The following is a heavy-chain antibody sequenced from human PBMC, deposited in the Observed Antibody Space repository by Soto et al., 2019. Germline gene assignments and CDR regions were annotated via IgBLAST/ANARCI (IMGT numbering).Heavy chain of an antibody. J-gene: IGHJ4*02. Sequence: QVQLQESGPGLVKPSGTLSLTCAVSGDSISSDKWWSWVRQPPGKGLEWIGEIHHSGRTNYNPSLKSRVTILVEKSKNQVSLELSSMTAADTAVYYCARGGYWQFDYWGQGTLVTVSS. CDR1: GDSISSDKW. D-gene: IGHD2-21*02. CDR3: ARGGYWQFDY. CDR2: IHHSGRT. V-gene: IGHV4-4*02.